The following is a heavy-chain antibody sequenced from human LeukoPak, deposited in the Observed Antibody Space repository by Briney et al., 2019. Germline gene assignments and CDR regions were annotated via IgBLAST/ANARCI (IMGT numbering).Heavy chain of an antibody. Sequence: SETLSLTCTVSGGSISSYYWTWIRQPAGKGLEWIGRIFSSGSTNYNPSLNSRVTMSVDTSKNQFSLKLSSVTAADTAMYYCAREIVVLPATTYYYYYYMDVWGKGTTVTVSS. J-gene: IGHJ6*03. CDR2: IFSSGST. CDR1: GGSISSYY. V-gene: IGHV4-4*07. D-gene: IGHD2-2*01. CDR3: AREIVVLPATTYYYYYYMDV.